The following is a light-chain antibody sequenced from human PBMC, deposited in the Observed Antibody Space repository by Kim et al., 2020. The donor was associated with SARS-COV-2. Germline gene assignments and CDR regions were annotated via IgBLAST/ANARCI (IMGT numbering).Light chain of an antibody. CDR2: DAS. CDR1: QTISTW. J-gene: IGKJ1*01. CDR3: QQYNGHPWT. Sequence: ASVGDRVTITCRASQTISTWLAWYQQRPGEVPNLLIYDASTLQSGVPSRCSGSGSGTDFTLTISSLQPDDFATYYCQQYNGHPWTFGQGTKVDIK. V-gene: IGKV1-5*01.